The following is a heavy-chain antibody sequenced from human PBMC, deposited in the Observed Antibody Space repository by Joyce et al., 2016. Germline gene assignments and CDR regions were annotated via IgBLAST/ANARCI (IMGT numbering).Heavy chain of an antibody. Sequence: QVQLVESGGGVVQPGRSLRLSCAASGFIFNKYGIHWVRQAPGKGLQWVALISYDGSNEYYIDSVRGRFTVSRDDSRNMVYLQMNSLRFEDTAIYRCTRFDFWGQGTLVTVSS. CDR1: GFIFNKYG. CDR3: TRFDF. CDR2: ISYDGSNE. J-gene: IGHJ4*02. V-gene: IGHV3-30*03.